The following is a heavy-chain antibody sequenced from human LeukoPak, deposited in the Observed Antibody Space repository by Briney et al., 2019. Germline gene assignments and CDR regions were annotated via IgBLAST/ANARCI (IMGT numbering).Heavy chain of an antibody. V-gene: IGHV4-34*01. CDR1: GGSFSGYY. D-gene: IGHD6-19*01. J-gene: IGHJ5*02. CDR2: INHGGST. Sequence: SETLSLTCAVYGGSFSGYYWSWIRQPPGKGLEWIGEINHGGSTNYNPSLKSRVTISVDTSKNQFSLKLSSVTAADTAVYYCARTAAKGSSGWYHTWFDPWGQGTLVTVSS. CDR3: ARTAAKGSSGWYHTWFDP.